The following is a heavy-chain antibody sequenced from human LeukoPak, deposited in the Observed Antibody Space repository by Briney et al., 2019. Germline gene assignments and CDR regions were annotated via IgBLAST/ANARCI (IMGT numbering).Heavy chain of an antibody. CDR2: IWHDGSHK. J-gene: IGHJ4*02. V-gene: IGHV3-33*01. Sequence: PGRSLTLSCAASGFSFNTYAMHWVRQAPGQGLEWVALIWHDGSHKFYSNSVRGQFTISRDNSKNTVYLQMNNLRPEDTAVYYCAREIFGSGSYPDSWGQGTLVTVSS. CDR1: GFSFNTYA. D-gene: IGHD3-10*01. CDR3: AREIFGSGSYPDS.